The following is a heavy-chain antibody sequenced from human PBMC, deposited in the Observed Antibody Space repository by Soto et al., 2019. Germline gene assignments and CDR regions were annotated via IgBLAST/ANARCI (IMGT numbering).Heavy chain of an antibody. J-gene: IGHJ5*02. CDR3: ARGVCMVRGVVTRFDV. Sequence: GGSLRLSSAASGLTFRSYGMPWVRRAPGKGLEGVAVIWYDGSNKDYAHSVQGRFTISRDNSKNTLYLQMNSLRAADTAVYYCARGVCMVRGVVTRFDVWGKGPLVTVSS. D-gene: IGHD3-10*01. CDR2: IWYDGSNK. V-gene: IGHV3-33*01. CDR1: GLTFRSYG.